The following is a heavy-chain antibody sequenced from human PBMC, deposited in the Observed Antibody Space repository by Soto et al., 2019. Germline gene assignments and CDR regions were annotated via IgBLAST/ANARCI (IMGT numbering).Heavy chain of an antibody. CDR2: IYYTGNT. CDR1: GGSIRTYY. J-gene: IGHJ5*02. Sequence: QVQLQESGPGLVKPSETLSLTCTVTGGSIRTYYWSWIRQPPGKGLEWIGHIYYTGNTNYNPSLKRRVTRAVDTSTNRFSLRLRSVSAADTAVYYCARAQSFKFHNWVDPWGQGTLVTVSS. V-gene: IGHV4-59*13. CDR3: ARAQSFKFHNWVDP.